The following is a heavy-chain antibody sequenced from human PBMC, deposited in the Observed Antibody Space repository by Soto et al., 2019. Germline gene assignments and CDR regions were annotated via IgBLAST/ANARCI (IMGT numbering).Heavy chain of an antibody. J-gene: IGHJ4*02. CDR3: ARVYFEWSEYYFDY. D-gene: IGHD3-3*01. CDR2: IYYSGST. Sequence: SETLSLTCTVSGGSISSGGYYWSWIRQHPGKGLEWIGYIYYSGSTYYNPSLKSRVTISVDTSKNQFSLKLSSVTAADTAVYYCARVYFEWSEYYFDYWGQGTLVTVSS. V-gene: IGHV4-31*03. CDR1: GGSISSGGYY.